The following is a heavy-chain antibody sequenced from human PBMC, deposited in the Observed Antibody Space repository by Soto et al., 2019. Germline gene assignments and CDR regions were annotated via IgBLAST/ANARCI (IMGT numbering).Heavy chain of an antibody. CDR3: ARSLVLLGYHDAFDI. Sequence: ASVKVSCKASGYTFTSYYMHWVRQAPGRGLEWMGIINPSGGSTSYAQKFQGRVTMTRDTSTSTVYMELSSLRSEDTAVYYCARSLVLLGYHDAFDIWGQGTMVTVSS. V-gene: IGHV1-46*01. CDR2: INPSGGST. D-gene: IGHD3-10*01. CDR1: GYTFTSYY. J-gene: IGHJ3*02.